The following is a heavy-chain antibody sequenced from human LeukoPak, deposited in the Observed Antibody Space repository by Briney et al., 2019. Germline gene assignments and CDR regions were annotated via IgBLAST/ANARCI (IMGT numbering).Heavy chain of an antibody. Sequence: GGSLRLSCAASGFTFSSYGMHWVRQAPGKGLEWVAVIWYDGSNKYYADSVKGRFTISRDNSKNTLYLQMNSLRAEDTAVYYCARDRSTSPFDYWGQGTLVTVPS. D-gene: IGHD2-2*01. V-gene: IGHV3-33*01. CDR1: GFTFSSYG. CDR2: IWYDGSNK. CDR3: ARDRSTSPFDY. J-gene: IGHJ4*02.